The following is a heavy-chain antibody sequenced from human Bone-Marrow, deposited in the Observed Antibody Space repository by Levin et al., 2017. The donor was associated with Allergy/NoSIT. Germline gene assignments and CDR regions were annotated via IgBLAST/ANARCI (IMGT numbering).Heavy chain of an antibody. CDR3: AKDWNDLDY. CDR2: ISFDGSNE. J-gene: IGHJ4*02. V-gene: IGHV3-30*18. Sequence: GGSLRLSCAASGFTFSNYGMHWVRQAPGKGLEWVAAISFDGSNEKYADSVQGRFTISRDNSKNTLYLQMNSLRAEDTAVYCCAKDWNDLDYWGQGTLVTVSS. CDR1: GFTFSNYG. D-gene: IGHD1-1*01.